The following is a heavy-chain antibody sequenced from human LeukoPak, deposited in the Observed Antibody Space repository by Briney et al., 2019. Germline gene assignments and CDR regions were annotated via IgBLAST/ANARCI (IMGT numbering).Heavy chain of an antibody. V-gene: IGHV4-59*05. CDR3: ARILSSGAGCYRY. CDR2: IFYSGTT. Sequence: GSLRLSCAASGFTFSSAWMSWVRQAPGQGLEWIASIFYSGTTYYNPSLKSRVTISVDTSKNQFSLKLNSVTAADTAQYYCARILSSGAGCYRYWGQGTLVTVSS. D-gene: IGHD2-15*01. J-gene: IGHJ4*02. CDR1: GFTFSSAW.